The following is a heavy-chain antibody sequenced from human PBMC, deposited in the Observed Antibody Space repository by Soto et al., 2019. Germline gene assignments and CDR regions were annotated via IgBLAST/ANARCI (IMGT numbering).Heavy chain of an antibody. D-gene: IGHD3-10*01. J-gene: IGHJ6*02. CDR2: IYETGGT. CDR1: SDPTSTHT. V-gene: IGHV4-59*08. Sequence: QVQLQESGPGMVKPSETLSLTCTVSSDPTSTHTWGWIRQTPGKGLEWIGYIYETGGTAYNPSLNGRVTISLDSFTKELSLKLSSATAADTAMYHCVRQGIGPLHGLVDVWGRGTTVIVSS. CDR3: VRQGIGPLHGLVDV.